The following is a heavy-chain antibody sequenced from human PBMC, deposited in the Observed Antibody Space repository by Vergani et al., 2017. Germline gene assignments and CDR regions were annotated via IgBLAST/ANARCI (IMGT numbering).Heavy chain of an antibody. CDR2: IYYIGST. D-gene: IGHD3-3*01. Sequence: QVQLQESGPGLVKPSQTLSLTCAVSGGSISSGGYYWSWIRQHPGKGLEGIGYIYYIGSTYYNPSLKSRVTISVDTSKNQFSLKLSSVTAADTAVYYCGRAPIGSTMFGVVIIRFAFDIWGQGTMVTVSS. CDR3: GRAPIGSTMFGVVIIRFAFDI. CDR1: GGSISSGGYY. V-gene: IGHV4-31*11. J-gene: IGHJ3*02.